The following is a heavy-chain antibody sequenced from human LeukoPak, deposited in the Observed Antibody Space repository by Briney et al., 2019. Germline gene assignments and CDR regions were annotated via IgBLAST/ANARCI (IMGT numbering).Heavy chain of an antibody. CDR2: INHSGST. CDR3: AKGPQTGWFDT. Sequence: SEPLSLTCAVYGGSFSGHYCSWIRQSPGKGLEWIGEINHSGSTNYNPSLKSRVTLSVDTSKNQFSLKLNSVTAADTAVYYCAKGPQTGWFDTWGQGTLVTVSS. CDR1: GGSFSGHY. J-gene: IGHJ5*02. V-gene: IGHV4-34*01. D-gene: IGHD3-10*01.